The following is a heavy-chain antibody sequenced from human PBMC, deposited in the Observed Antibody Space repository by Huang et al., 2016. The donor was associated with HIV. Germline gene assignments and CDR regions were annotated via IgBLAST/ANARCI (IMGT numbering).Heavy chain of an antibody. Sequence: QITLKESGPTLVKPTQTLTLTCTFSGFSLSTHGVGVGWIRQPPGKALEWLALIYCDDDNRSSPSLRRRLTLTKDISRSQVVLTMTNLDPVDTATYFCAHSMVGASSFDYWGQGTLVTVSS. J-gene: IGHJ4*02. CDR3: AHSMVGASSFDY. V-gene: IGHV2-5*02. CDR1: GFSLSTHGVG. D-gene: IGHD1-26*01. CDR2: IYCDDDN.